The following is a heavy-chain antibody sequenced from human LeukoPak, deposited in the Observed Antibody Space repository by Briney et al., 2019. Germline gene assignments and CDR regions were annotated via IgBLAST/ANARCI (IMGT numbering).Heavy chain of an antibody. V-gene: IGHV3-9*03. D-gene: IGHD6-13*01. CDR2: ISWNSGSI. Sequence: GGSLRLSCAASGFTFSTYWMSWVRQAPGKGLEWVSGISWNSGSIGYADSVKGRFTISRDNAKNSLYLQMNSLRAEDMALYYCAKDTGGAAAGQIDYWGQGTLVTVSS. J-gene: IGHJ4*02. CDR1: GFTFSTYW. CDR3: AKDTGGAAAGQIDY.